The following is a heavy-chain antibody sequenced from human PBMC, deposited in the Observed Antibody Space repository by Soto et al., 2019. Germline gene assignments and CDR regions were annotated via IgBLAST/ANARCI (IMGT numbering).Heavy chain of an antibody. CDR2: IIPIFGTA. CDR1: GGTFSSYA. J-gene: IGHJ5*02. V-gene: IGHV1-69*01. CDR3: ARVSGYDVWSGWDP. Sequence: QVQLVQSGAEVKKPGSSVKVSCKASGGTFSSYAISWVRQAPGQGLEWVGGIIPIFGTANYAQTFQGRVTITADESTSTDDMELSSLRSEDTAVYYCARVSGYDVWSGWDPWGQGTLGTVSS. D-gene: IGHD3-3*01.